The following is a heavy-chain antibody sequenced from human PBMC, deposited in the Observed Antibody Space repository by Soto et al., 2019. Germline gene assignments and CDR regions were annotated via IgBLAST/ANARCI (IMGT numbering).Heavy chain of an antibody. Sequence: PSETLSLTCAVSGYSISSSNWWGWIRQPPGKGLEWIGYIYYSGSTYYNPSLKSRVTMSVDTSKNQFSLKLSSVTAVDTAVYYCAGIMTTVTTFYFDYWGQGTPVTVSS. CDR3: AGIMTTVTTFYFDY. D-gene: IGHD4-17*01. J-gene: IGHJ4*02. V-gene: IGHV4-28*01. CDR1: GYSISSSNW. CDR2: IYYSGST.